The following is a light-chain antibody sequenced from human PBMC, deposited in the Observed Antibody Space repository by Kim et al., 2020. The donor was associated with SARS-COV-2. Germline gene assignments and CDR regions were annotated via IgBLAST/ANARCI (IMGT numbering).Light chain of an antibody. CDR3: QQCGDWPPPT. J-gene: IGKJ5*01. CDR1: QSGINY. V-gene: IGKV3-11*01. CDR2: DTS. Sequence: DIVLTQSPVTLALSPGERATLSCRTSQSGINYIAWYQQKPGQAPRLLIHDTSSRASGIPGRFSGSGSGTDFTLTISRLEPEDFAIYYCQQCGDWPPPTFGQGTRLEIK.